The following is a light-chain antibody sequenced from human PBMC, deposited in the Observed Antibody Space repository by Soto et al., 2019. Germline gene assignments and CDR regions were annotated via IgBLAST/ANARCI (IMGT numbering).Light chain of an antibody. CDR2: EVS. CDR3: SSYAGSNYV. CDR1: SSDVGGYNY. Sequence: QSALTQPASVSGSPGQSITIPCTGTSSDVGGYNYVSWYQQHPGKAPKLMIYEVSNRPSGVSNRFSGSKSGNTASLTISGLQAEDESDYDCSSYAGSNYVFGTGTKLTVL. V-gene: IGLV2-14*01. J-gene: IGLJ1*01.